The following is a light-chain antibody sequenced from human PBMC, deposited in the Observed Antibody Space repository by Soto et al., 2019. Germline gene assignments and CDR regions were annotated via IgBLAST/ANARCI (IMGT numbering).Light chain of an antibody. CDR2: DVT. CDR1: SSDVGGYQY. CDR3: SSHTSSATVL. J-gene: IGLJ2*01. V-gene: IGLV2-14*01. Sequence: QSVLTQPASVSGSPGQSITISCTGTSSDVGGYQYVSWYQQHPGKAPKLMIYDVTWRPSGVSNRFSGSKSGNTASLTISGLQSEDEADYYCSSHTSSATVLFGGGTKLTVL.